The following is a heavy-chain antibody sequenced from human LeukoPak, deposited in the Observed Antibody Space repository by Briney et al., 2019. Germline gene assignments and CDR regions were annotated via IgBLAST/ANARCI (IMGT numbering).Heavy chain of an antibody. D-gene: IGHD4-17*01. CDR3: ARVGAYTDYAPDY. CDR1: GVTFTTYS. CDR2: ISATGSYT. J-gene: IGHJ4*02. Sequence: GGSLRLSCAASGVTFTTYSMSSVRQGPGKGLGWVSSISATGSYTYYAASVKGRFTISRDSAKSSLYLQMSSLRAEDTAVYYCARVGAYTDYAPDYGGKGTLVTVSS. V-gene: IGHV3-21*01.